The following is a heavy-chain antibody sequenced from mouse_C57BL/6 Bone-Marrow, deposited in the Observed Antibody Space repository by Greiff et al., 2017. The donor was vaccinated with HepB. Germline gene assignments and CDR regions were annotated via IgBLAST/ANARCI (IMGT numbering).Heavy chain of an antibody. J-gene: IGHJ3*01. CDR2: ISSGSITI. D-gene: IGHD2-4*01. CDR1: GFTFSDYG. Sequence: EVKLVESGGGLVKPGGSLKLSCAASGFTFSDYGMHWVRQAPEKGLEWVAYISSGSITIYYADTVKGRFTISRDNAKNTLFLQMTSLRSEDTAMYYCARPYDYDVWFAYWGQGTLVTVSA. V-gene: IGHV5-17*01. CDR3: ARPYDYDVWFAY.